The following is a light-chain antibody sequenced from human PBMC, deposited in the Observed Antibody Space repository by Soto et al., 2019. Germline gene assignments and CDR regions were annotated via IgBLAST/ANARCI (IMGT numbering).Light chain of an antibody. J-gene: IGKJ2*01. V-gene: IGKV1-5*03. CDR2: KAS. CDR3: QQYNSYLYT. CDR1: QSINSW. Sequence: DIQMTQSPSTLSASVGDRVTITCRASQSINSWLAWYQQKPGKAPKLLIYKASSLESGVTSRFSGSGSGTEFTLTISSLQPDDFATYYCQQYNSYLYTFGQGTKLEIK.